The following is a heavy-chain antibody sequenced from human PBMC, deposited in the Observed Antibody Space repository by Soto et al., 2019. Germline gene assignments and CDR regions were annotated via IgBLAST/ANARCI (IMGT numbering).Heavy chain of an antibody. CDR2: IVVGSGNT. Sequence: ASVKVSCKASGFTFTSSAMQWVRQARGQRLEWIGWIVVGSGNTNYAQKFQERVTITRDMSTSTAYMELSSLRSEDTAVYYCAAGHYYDSSGYFGYWGQGTLVTVSS. D-gene: IGHD3-22*01. CDR1: GFTFTSSA. J-gene: IGHJ4*02. CDR3: AAGHYYDSSGYFGY. V-gene: IGHV1-58*02.